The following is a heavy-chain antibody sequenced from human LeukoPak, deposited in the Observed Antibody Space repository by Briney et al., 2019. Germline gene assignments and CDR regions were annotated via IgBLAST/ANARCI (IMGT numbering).Heavy chain of an antibody. CDR2: IYSGGST. CDR1: GFTVSSNY. D-gene: IGHD5-18*01. V-gene: IGHV3-66*01. Sequence: GGSLRLSCAASGFTVSSNYMSWVRQAPGKGLEWVSVIYSGGSTYYADSVKGRFTISRDNSKNTLYLQMNSLRAEDTAVYCCARVGHVDTAMVGYWGQGTLVTVSS. J-gene: IGHJ4*02. CDR3: ARVGHVDTAMVGY.